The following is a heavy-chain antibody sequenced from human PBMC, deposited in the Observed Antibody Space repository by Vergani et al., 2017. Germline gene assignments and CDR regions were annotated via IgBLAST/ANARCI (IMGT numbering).Heavy chain of an antibody. Sequence: QVQLVESGGGVVQPGGSLRLSCIASGFTFRIYGMHWVRQAPGKGLEWVAFIRYDGTKRFYGDSVKGRFTISRDNSQTTVFLQMNSLRADDSAVYYCAKDPSGSYPYYFDYWGQGTLVTVSS. V-gene: IGHV3-30*02. CDR1: GFTFRIYG. CDR2: IRYDGTKR. J-gene: IGHJ4*02. D-gene: IGHD1-26*01. CDR3: AKDPSGSYPYYFDY.